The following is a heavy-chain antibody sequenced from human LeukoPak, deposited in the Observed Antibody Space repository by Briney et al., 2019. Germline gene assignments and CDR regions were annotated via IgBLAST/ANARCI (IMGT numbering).Heavy chain of an antibody. D-gene: IGHD2-21*01. V-gene: IGHV3-48*02. Sequence: QAGGSLRLSCAASGFTFTNYGMNWVRQAPGKGLEWVSYISSSSGSIHYADSVKGRFTVSRDNAKKSLYLQMNSLRDEDTAVYYYARDIRNDYWGQGTLVTVSS. CDR1: GFTFTNYG. J-gene: IGHJ4*02. CDR3: ARDIRNDY. CDR2: ISSSSGSI.